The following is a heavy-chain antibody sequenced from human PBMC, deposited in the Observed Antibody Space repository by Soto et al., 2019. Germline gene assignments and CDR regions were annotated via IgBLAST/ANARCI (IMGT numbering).Heavy chain of an antibody. Sequence: GASVKVSCKTSGYTFTEFDINWVRQAPGQGLEWMGWMNTSTGNTGYAQKFQGRVTMTRDTSISTAYMELRRLRSEDTAVYYCARVVRFFGGHAGYWGQGTLVTVS. V-gene: IGHV1-8*01. CDR2: MNTSTGNT. D-gene: IGHD3-3*01. J-gene: IGHJ4*02. CDR1: GYTFTEFD. CDR3: ARVVRFFGGHAGY.